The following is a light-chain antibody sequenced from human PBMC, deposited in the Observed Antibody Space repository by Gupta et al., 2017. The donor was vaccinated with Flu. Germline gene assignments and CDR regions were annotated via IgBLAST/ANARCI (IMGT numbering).Light chain of an antibody. CDR3: AAWDDSLSGRV. J-gene: IGLJ1*01. CDR1: SSNIGSNY. V-gene: IGLV1-47*01. Sequence: QPVLPKPPSASGTPGKRVTISCSGSSSNIGSNYVYWYQQLPGTAPKLLIYRNNQRPSGVPDRFSGSKSGTSASLAISGLRSEDEADYYCAAWDDSLSGRVFGTGTKVTVL. CDR2: RNN.